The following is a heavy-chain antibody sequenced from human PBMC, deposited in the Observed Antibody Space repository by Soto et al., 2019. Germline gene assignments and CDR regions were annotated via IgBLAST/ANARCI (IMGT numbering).Heavy chain of an antibody. CDR1: GFTFRSYV. CDR2: ASYDGRNK. CDR3: ARWGTTGGLDV. Sequence: QVQLVESGGGVAQPGTALRLSCVGSGFTFRSYVIHWVRQAPGKGLEWGALASYDGRNKYYDDSVKGRFTISRDNSRNTLDLQMDSLRLEDTALYYCARWGTTGGLDVWGQGTLVSVSS. V-gene: IGHV3-30*19. J-gene: IGHJ4*02. D-gene: IGHD3-16*01.